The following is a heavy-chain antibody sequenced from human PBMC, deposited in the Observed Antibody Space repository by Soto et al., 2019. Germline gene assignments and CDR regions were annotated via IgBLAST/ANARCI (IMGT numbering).Heavy chain of an antibody. CDR3: AKETYYDILTGYYISPPADY. CDR2: ISYDGSNK. J-gene: IGHJ4*02. D-gene: IGHD3-9*01. CDR1: GFTFSSYG. Sequence: GGSLRLSCAASGFTFSSYGMHWVRQATGKGLEWVAVISYDGSNKYYADSVKGRFTISRDNSKNTLYLQMNSLRAEDTAVYYCAKETYYDILTGYYISPPADYWGQGTLVTVSS. V-gene: IGHV3-30*18.